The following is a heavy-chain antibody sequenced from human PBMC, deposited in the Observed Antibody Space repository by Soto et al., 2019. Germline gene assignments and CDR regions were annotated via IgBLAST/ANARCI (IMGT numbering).Heavy chain of an antibody. CDR1: GGSISHYY. D-gene: IGHD2-8*01. J-gene: IGHJ5*02. CDR3: ARDRSTYGGGGTGEVKENWFDP. V-gene: IGHV4-59*01. CDR2: AYYSGST. Sequence: PSETLSLTCTVSGGSISHYYWCWIRQSPGKGLEWIGYAYYSGSTDYNPSLKSRVTMSVDTSKNQVSLKLNSVTTADTAVYYCARDRSTYGGGGTGEVKENWFDPWGPGTLVTVSS.